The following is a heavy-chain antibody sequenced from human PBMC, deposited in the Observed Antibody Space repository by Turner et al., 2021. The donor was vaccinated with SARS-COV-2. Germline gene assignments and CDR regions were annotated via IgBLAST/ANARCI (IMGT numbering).Heavy chain of an antibody. J-gene: IGHJ4*02. Sequence: EVQLLESGGGLVQPGGSMQLSCAASGFTFSSYAMSWVRQPPGKGLEWVSGIHVSGDTSYYADSVRGRFTISRDNSKNTLYLQMNSLRAEDTAVYYCARSRLDFWSDYYMGAFDYWGQGTLVTVSS. CDR2: IHVSGDTS. V-gene: IGHV3-23*01. D-gene: IGHD3-3*01. CDR1: GFTFSSYA. CDR3: ARSRLDFWSDYYMGAFDY.